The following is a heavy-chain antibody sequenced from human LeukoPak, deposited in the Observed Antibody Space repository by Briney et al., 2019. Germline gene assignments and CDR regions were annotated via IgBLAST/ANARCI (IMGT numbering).Heavy chain of an antibody. CDR2: IYTSGST. J-gene: IGHJ4*02. CDR1: VGSTSSYF. D-gene: IGHD4-23*01. CDR3: ARDDYGGVDY. V-gene: IGHV4-4*07. Sequence: PSETLSLTCTVSVGSTSSYFWSWIRQPAGKGVEWIGRIYTSGSTNSNPSLKSRVTMSVDTSKTQFSLKLSSVTAADTAVYYCARDDYGGVDYWGQGTLVTVSS.